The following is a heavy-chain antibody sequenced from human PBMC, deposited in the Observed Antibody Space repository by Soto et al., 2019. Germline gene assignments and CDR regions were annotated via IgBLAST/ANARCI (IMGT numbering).Heavy chain of an antibody. V-gene: IGHV6-1*01. Sequence: PSQTLSLTCAITGDSVSSNSAGWSWVRPSPSRGLEWLGRTYYRSKWYYEYAVSVRGRITINPDTSKNQYSLQLNSVTPEDTAVYFCARGEQYSGRIFVYWDPGTLLTVSS. CDR3: ARGEQYSGRIFVY. J-gene: IGHJ4*01. CDR2: TYYRSKWYY. CDR1: GDSVSSNSAG. D-gene: IGHD1-26*01.